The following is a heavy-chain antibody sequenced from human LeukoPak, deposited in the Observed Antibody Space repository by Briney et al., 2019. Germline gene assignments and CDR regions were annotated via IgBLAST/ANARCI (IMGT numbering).Heavy chain of an antibody. CDR1: GFTFSSYG. Sequence: GGSLRLSCAASGFTFSSYGMHWVRQAPGKGLEWVAVIWYDGSNKYYADSVKGRFTISRDNAKNSLYLQMNSLRAEDTAVYYCASGGTYDSSGLSLDYWGQGTLVTVSS. V-gene: IGHV3-33*03. D-gene: IGHD3-22*01. CDR3: ASGGTYDSSGLSLDY. J-gene: IGHJ4*02. CDR2: IWYDGSNK.